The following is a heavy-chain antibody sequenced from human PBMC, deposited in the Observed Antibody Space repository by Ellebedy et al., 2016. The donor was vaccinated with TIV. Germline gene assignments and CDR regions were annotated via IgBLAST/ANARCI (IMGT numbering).Heavy chain of an antibody. CDR2: ISGGGST. D-gene: IGHD4-23*01. CDR3: AKALYGGNF. CDR1: GFTFSTYP. J-gene: IGHJ4*02. Sequence: GGSLRLSXAASGFTFSTYPMSWVRQAPGKGLDWVSGISGGGSTSYADSVKGRFTISRDNSKNTLSLQMNSLRAEDTAVYYCAKALYGGNFWGQGTLVTVSS. V-gene: IGHV3-23*01.